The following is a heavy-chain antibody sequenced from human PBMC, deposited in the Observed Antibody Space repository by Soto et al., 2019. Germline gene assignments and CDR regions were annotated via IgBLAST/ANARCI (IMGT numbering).Heavy chain of an antibody. CDR3: AKDIRYYDSSGYPAH. CDR2: ISYDGSNK. D-gene: IGHD3-22*01. CDR1: VFTFSSYG. Sequence: QVQLVESGGGGVQPGRSLRLSCAASVFTFSSYGMHWVRQAPGKGLEWVAVISYDGSNKYYEDSVKGRFTISRDNSKNTLYLQMNSLRAEDTAVYYCAKDIRYYDSSGYPAHWGQGTLVTVSS. J-gene: IGHJ4*02. V-gene: IGHV3-30*18.